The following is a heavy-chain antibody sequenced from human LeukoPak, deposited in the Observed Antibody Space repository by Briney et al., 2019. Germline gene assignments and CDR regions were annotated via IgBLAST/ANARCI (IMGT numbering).Heavy chain of an antibody. Sequence: ASVKVSCKVSGYTLTELSMHWVRQAPGKGLEWMGGFDPEDGETIYAQKFQGRVTMTEDTSTDTAYMELSSLRSEDTAVYYCATTLKITMVRGVMWGNFEPHFDYWGQGTLVTVSS. D-gene: IGHD3-10*01. CDR3: ATTLKITMVRGVMWGNFEPHFDY. V-gene: IGHV1-24*01. J-gene: IGHJ4*02. CDR1: GYTLTELS. CDR2: FDPEDGET.